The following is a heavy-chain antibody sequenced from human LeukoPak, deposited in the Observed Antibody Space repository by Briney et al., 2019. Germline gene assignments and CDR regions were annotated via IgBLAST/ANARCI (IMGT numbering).Heavy chain of an antibody. J-gene: IGHJ4*02. CDR3: AKDQGDCSSTGGYFACFDY. CDR1: GFTFSSYA. D-gene: IGHD2-2*01. V-gene: IGHV3-23*01. Sequence: GGSLRLSCAASGFTFSSYAMSWVRQAPGKGLEWVSAISGSGGSTYYADSVKGRFTISRDNSKNTLYLQMTSLSAEDTAVYYCAKDQGDCSSTGGYFACFDYWGQGTLVTVSS. CDR2: ISGSGGST.